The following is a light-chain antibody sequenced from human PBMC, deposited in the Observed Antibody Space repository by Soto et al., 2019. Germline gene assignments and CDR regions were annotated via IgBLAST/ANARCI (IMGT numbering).Light chain of an antibody. CDR1: QSVSSY. CDR2: DST. J-gene: IGKJ1*01. CDR3: QQYGGSPRT. V-gene: IGKV3-11*01. Sequence: EIVMTQSPATLSLSPRERSTLSCRASQSVSSYLAWNQQKPGQAPRLLIYDSTNRAAGSPARFSGSRSGTDFTLTISSVEPEDFAVYYCQQYGGSPRTFGQGTKVDIK.